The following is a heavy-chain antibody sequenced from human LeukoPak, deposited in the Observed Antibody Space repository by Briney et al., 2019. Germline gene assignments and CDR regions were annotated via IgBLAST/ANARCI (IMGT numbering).Heavy chain of an antibody. V-gene: IGHV3-23*01. CDR1: GFTFSNYA. Sequence: GGSLRLSCAASGFTFSNYAVSWVRQTPGKGLEWVSAISDSGGATYHADSVKGRFTISGDNSKNTLYLQMNSLRAEDTAVYYCAKRYCSGGSCSPDYWGQGTLVTVSS. CDR3: AKRYCSGGSCSPDY. CDR2: ISDSGGAT. D-gene: IGHD2-15*01. J-gene: IGHJ4*02.